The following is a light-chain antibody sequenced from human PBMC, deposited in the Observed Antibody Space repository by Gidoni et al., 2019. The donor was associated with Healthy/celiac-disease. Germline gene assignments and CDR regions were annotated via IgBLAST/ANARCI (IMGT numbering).Light chain of an antibody. CDR1: NIGSKS. CDR2: YDS. CDR3: QVWDSSSDHPGAYV. Sequence: SYVLTQPPSVSVAPGKTARITCGGNNIGSKSVHWYQQKPGQAPVLVIYYDSDRPSGIPERFSGSNSGNTATLTISRVEAGDEADYYCQVWDSSSDHPGAYVFGTGTKVTVL. J-gene: IGLJ1*01. V-gene: IGLV3-21*04.